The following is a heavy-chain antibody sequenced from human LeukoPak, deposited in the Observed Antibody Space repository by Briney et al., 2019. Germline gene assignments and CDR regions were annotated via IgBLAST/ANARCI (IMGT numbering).Heavy chain of an antibody. CDR3: ARDVDV. CDR2: INHSGST. Sequence: KGLEWIGEINHSGSTNYNPSLKSQVTISVDTSKNQFSLKLSSVTAADTAVYYWARDVDVWGKGTTVTVSS. V-gene: IGHV4-34*01. J-gene: IGHJ6*04.